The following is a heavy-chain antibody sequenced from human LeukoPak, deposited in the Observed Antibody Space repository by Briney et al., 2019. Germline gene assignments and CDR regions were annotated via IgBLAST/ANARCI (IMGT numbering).Heavy chain of an antibody. D-gene: IGHD4-23*01. CDR1: GDSVSNNTIA. CDR3: ARNSVAMDV. CDR2: TAYRSKWST. Sequence: SQTLSLTCAISGDSVSNNTIAWNWIRWRPSRGLEWLGRTAYRSKWSTDYALSVRGRISINPDTSKNKISLQLNSVTPEDTAVYYCARNSVAMDVWGQGTTVTVSS. V-gene: IGHV6-1*01. J-gene: IGHJ6*02.